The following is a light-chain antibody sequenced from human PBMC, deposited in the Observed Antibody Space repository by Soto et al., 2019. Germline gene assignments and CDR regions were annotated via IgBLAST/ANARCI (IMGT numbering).Light chain of an antibody. CDR3: QQYNSYSWT. J-gene: IGKJ1*01. Sequence: DIQMTQSPSTLSASVAYRVTITCRASQSISSWLAWYQQKPGKAPKLLIYKASSLESGVPSRFSGSGSGTEFTLTISSLQPDDFATYYCQQYNSYSWTFGQGTKV. CDR1: QSISSW. V-gene: IGKV1-5*03. CDR2: KAS.